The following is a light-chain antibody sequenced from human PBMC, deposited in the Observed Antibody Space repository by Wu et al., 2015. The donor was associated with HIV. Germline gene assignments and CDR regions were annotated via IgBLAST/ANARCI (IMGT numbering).Light chain of an antibody. V-gene: IGKV3-20*01. CDR2: ASS. J-gene: IGKJ4*01. Sequence: VLTQSPATLSLSPGERVTLSCRASQSIDRNSLVWYQKRPGHAPWPIMYASSNRAPGVPDRFSGSGFGTDFTLTIGSMQSEDFAVYYCQQYTSWPLTFGGGTKVEI. CDR3: QQYTSWPLT. CDR1: QSIDRNS.